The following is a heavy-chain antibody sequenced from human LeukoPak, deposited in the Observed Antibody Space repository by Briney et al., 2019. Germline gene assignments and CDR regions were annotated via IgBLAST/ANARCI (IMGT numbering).Heavy chain of an antibody. CDR1: GVSFSGYY. CDR3: AGCYCSSTSCLYYFDY. J-gene: IGHJ4*02. Sequence: PAETLSLTCAVYGVSFSGYYWSWIRQPPGKGLDWVGEINHSGSTNYNPSLKSRVTISVDTSKIQCHLKLSSVTAADPAVYYCAGCYCSSTSCLYYFDYWGQGSLVSV. CDR2: INHSGST. V-gene: IGHV4-34*01. D-gene: IGHD2-2*01.